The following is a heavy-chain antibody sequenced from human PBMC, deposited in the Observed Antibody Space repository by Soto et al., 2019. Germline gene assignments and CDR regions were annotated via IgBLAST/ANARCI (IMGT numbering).Heavy chain of an antibody. CDR1: GGSISSYY. Sequence: PSETLSLTCTVSGGSISSYYWSWIRQPPGKGLEWIGYIYYSGSTNYNPSLKSRVTISVDTSKNQFSLRAEDTAVYYCARVATYYDILTGFSYNWFDPWGQGTLVTVSS. D-gene: IGHD3-9*01. J-gene: IGHJ5*02. CDR2: IYYSGST. CDR3: ARVATYYDILTGFSYNWFDP. V-gene: IGHV4-59*12.